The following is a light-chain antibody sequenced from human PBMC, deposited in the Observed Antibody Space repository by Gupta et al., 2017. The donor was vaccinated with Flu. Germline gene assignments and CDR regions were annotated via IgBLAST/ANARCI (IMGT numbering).Light chain of an antibody. CDR3: QQYHSYPWT. J-gene: IGKJ1*01. Sequence: SQMTQSPSTLSASVGDRVTITCRASQSISTWLAWYQQKPGKAPKLLIYKASGLESGVPSRFSGSGSGTEFTLTISSLQPDDFTTYYCQQYHSYPWTFGQGTKVEIK. CDR2: KAS. CDR1: QSISTW. V-gene: IGKV1-5*03.